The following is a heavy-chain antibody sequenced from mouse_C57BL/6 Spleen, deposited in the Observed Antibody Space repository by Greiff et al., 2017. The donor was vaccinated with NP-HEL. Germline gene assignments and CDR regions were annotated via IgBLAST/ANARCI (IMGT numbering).Heavy chain of an antibody. Sequence: VQLQQSGAELVRPGASVTLSCKASGYTFTDYEMHWVKQTPVPGLEWIGAIDPETGGTAYNQKFKGKAILTADKSSSTAYMELRSLTSEDSAVYYCTRRGLYFDYWGQGTTLTVSS. CDR2: IDPETGGT. CDR1: GYTFTDYE. V-gene: IGHV1-15*01. J-gene: IGHJ2*01. CDR3: TRRGLYFDY.